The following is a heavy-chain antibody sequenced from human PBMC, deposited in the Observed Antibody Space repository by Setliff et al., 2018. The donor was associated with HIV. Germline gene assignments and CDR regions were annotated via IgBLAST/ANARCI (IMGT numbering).Heavy chain of an antibody. CDR1: GHSFTTYF. CDR2: INPSGGST. CDR3: ARRADWFDL. J-gene: IGHJ5*02. V-gene: IGHV1-46*01. Sequence: ASVKVSCMASGHSFTTYFLHWVRQAPGQGLEWMGRINPSGGSTSYAQKLQGRVTMTKDTSASTAYMELRSLRPDDTAVYFCARRADWFDLWGQGTLVTVSS.